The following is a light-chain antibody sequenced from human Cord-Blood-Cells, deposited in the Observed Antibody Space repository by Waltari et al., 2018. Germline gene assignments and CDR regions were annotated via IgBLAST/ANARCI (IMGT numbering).Light chain of an antibody. CDR2: RNN. CDR1: SSDVGGYNY. J-gene: IGLJ3*02. CDR3: AAWDDSLSGSWV. Sequence: QSALTQPRSVSGSPGQSVTISCTGTSSDVGGYNYVSWYQQLPGTAPKLLIYRNNQRPSGVPDRFSGSKSGTSASLAISGLRSEDEADYYCAAWDDSLSGSWVFGGGTKLTVL. V-gene: IGLV1-47*01.